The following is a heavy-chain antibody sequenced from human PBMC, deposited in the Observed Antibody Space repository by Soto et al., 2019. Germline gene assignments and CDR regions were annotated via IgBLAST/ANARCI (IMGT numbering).Heavy chain of an antibody. CDR1: GDSITNYY. CDR3: GRHLFSAV. V-gene: IGHV4-59*08. J-gene: IGHJ6*02. CDR2: FSNSGTT. D-gene: IGHD2-21*01. Sequence: QVQLQESGPGLVKPSETLSLTCTVSGDSITNYYWNWIRQPPGKGLEWIGYFSNSGTTNYNPSLKRRVTISADTSKNQFFLKLTSVTAADTAVYYCGRHLFSAVWGQGTTVTASS.